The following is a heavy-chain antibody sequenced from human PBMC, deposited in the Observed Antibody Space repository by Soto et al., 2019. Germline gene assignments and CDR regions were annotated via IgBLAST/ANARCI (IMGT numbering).Heavy chain of an antibody. CDR1: GGSIRNGNYY. CDR3: AKNETTRPWFDP. V-gene: IGHV4-31*03. D-gene: IGHD1-1*01. CDR2: IYYIGTT. Sequence: QVQLQESGPGLGKASQTLSLTCTVSGGSIRNGNYYWSGIRQLPGKGLEWIGNIYYIGTTSYNPSLKSRVIISIDTSKNQFSLELTSVLAADTAVYYCAKNETTRPWFDPWGQGTLVTVSS. J-gene: IGHJ5*02.